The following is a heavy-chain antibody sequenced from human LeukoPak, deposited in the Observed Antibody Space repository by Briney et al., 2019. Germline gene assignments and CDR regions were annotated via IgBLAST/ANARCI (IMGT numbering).Heavy chain of an antibody. CDR3: ASGVMRSAGSDY. D-gene: IGHD3-16*01. J-gene: IGHJ4*02. V-gene: IGHV4-38-2*02. Sequence: PSETLSLTCTVSGYSISSGYYWGWIRQPPGKGLEWIGSIYHSGSTYYNPSLKSRVTISVDTSKNQFSLKLSSVTAADTAVYYCASGVMRSAGSDYWGQGTLVTVSS. CDR2: IYHSGST. CDR1: GYSISSGYY.